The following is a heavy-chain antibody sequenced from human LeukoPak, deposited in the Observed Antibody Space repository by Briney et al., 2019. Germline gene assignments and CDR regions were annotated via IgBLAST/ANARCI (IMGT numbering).Heavy chain of an antibody. V-gene: IGHV1-58*01. D-gene: IGHD2-2*01. CDR2: IVVGSGNT. Sequence: GTSVKVSCKASGFTFTSSAVQWVRQARGQRLEWIGWIVVGSGNTNYAQKFQERVTITRDMSTSTAYMELSSLRSEDTAVYYCAAEDNVVVVPASSFDYWGQGTLVTVSS. CDR3: AAEDNVVVVPASSFDY. CDR1: GFTFTSSA. J-gene: IGHJ4*02.